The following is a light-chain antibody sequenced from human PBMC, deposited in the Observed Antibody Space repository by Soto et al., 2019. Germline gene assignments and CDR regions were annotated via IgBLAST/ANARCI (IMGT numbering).Light chain of an antibody. CDR2: AAS. Sequence: DIHMTQSPSSLSASVGDRVTITCRASQSISSYLNWYQQKQGKAPKLLXYAASTLQSGVPSRFSGSGSGTEGTLTISSLKKEDGSTYYCQQHNSYPRTFGQGTKVDIK. J-gene: IGKJ1*01. CDR3: QQHNSYPRT. CDR1: QSISSY. V-gene: IGKV1-9*01.